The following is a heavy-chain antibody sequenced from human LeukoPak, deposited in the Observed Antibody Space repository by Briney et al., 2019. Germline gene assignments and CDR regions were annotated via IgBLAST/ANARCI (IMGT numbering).Heavy chain of an antibody. D-gene: IGHD5-24*01. Sequence: GGSLRPSCAASGFTFSSYEINWVRQAPGKGLEWVSYISSSGSTIYYADSVKGRFTISRDNAKNSLYLQMNSLRAEDTAVYYCARDVLEAGMDVWGQGTTVTVSS. CDR1: GFTFSSYE. V-gene: IGHV3-48*03. J-gene: IGHJ6*02. CDR3: ARDVLEAGMDV. CDR2: ISSSGSTI.